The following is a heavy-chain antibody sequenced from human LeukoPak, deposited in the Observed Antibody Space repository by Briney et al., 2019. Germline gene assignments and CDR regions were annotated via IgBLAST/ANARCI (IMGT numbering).Heavy chain of an antibody. V-gene: IGHV3-74*01. J-gene: IGHJ4*02. CDR1: GFTLSSYW. CDR2: IDTDESRT. CDR3: AKDRSRLPLGYFDY. D-gene: IGHD3-16*01. Sequence: GGSLRLSCAASGFTLSSYWMHWVRQVPGEGLVWVSRIDTDESRTNYADSVKGRFTISRDNAKNTLYLQMNSLRAEDTAVYYCAKDRSRLPLGYFDYWGQGTLVTVSS.